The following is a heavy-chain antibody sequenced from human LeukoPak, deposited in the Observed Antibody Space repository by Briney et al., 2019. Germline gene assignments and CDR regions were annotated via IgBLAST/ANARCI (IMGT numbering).Heavy chain of an antibody. Sequence: PGGSLRLSCTASGFTFDDYGMTWVRQAPGKGLEWVSSISWDGGSTGYGDPVKGRFIISRDNAKNSLYLQMNSLSAEDTAFYYCARVVGATEAFDIWGQGTMDTASS. CDR2: ISWDGGST. J-gene: IGHJ3*02. D-gene: IGHD1-26*01. CDR1: GFTFDDYG. V-gene: IGHV3-20*04. CDR3: ARVVGATEAFDI.